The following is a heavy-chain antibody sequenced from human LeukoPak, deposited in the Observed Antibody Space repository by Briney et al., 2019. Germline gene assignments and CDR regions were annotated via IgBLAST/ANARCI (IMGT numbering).Heavy chain of an antibody. CDR1: GFTFSSYA. CDR3: ARDNPTGDSYY. D-gene: IGHD7-27*01. J-gene: IGHJ4*02. V-gene: IGHV3-30-3*01. CDR2: ISYDGSNK. Sequence: GGSLRLSCAASGFTFSSYAMSWVRQAPGKGLEWVAVISYDGSNKYYADSVKGRFTISRDNSKNTLYLQMNSLRAEDTAVYYCARDNPTGDSYYWGQGTLVTVSS.